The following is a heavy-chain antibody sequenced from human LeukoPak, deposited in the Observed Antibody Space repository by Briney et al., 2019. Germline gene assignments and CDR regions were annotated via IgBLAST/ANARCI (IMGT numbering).Heavy chain of an antibody. CDR1: GFTFSSYG. J-gene: IGHJ6*02. Sequence: GGSLRLSCAASGFTFSSYGMHWVRQAPGKGLEWVAVISYDGSNKYYADSVKGRFTISRDNSKNTLYLQMNSLRAEDTAVYYCAKVISSGSVGYYYGMDVWGQGTTVIVSS. CDR2: ISYDGSNK. V-gene: IGHV3-30*18. CDR3: AKVISSGSVGYYYGMDV. D-gene: IGHD6-19*01.